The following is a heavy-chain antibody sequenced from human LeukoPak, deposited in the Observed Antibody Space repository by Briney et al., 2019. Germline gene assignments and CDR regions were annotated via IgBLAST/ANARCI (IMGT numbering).Heavy chain of an antibody. D-gene: IGHD2-2*01. CDR3: VRRVAGSSCRDY. V-gene: IGHV4-39*01. CDR2: ILYSGST. CDR1: GGSISSGGYY. Sequence: PSETLSLTCTVSGGSISSGGYYWSWIRQHPGKGLEWIGNILYSGSTNYNPSLKSRVTISVDTSKNQFSLKLSSVTAADTADYYCVRRVAGSSCRDYWGQGTLVTVSS. J-gene: IGHJ4*02.